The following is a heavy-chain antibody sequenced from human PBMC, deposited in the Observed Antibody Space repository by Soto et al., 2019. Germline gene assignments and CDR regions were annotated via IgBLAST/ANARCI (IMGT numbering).Heavy chain of an antibody. CDR2: IIPIFGTA. V-gene: IGHV1-69*13. CDR3: ARERYGGTYYFDY. D-gene: IGHD2-15*01. Sequence: SVKVSCKASGVTFSSYAISWVRQAPGQGLEWMGGIIPIFGTANYAQKFQGRVTITADESTSTAYMELSSLRSEDTAVYYCARERYGGTYYFDYWGQGTLVTVSS. J-gene: IGHJ4*02. CDR1: GVTFSSYA.